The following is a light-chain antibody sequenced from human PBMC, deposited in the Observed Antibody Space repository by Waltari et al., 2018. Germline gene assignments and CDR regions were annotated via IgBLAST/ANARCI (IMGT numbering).Light chain of an antibody. CDR1: SSDVGGYNY. CDR3: CSYAGPYTLII. Sequence: QSALTQPRSVSGSPGQSVTISCTGTSSDVGGYNYVSWYQQHPGNAPKLIIYDVTKRPSGVPDRFSGYKSGNTASLTISVLQAEDEADYYCCSYAGPYTLIIFGGGTKLTVV. V-gene: IGLV2-11*01. CDR2: DVT. J-gene: IGLJ2*01.